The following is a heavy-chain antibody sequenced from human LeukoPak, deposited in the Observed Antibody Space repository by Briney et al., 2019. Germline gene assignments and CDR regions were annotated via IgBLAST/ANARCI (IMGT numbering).Heavy chain of an antibody. CDR1: GYSISSGYY. J-gene: IGHJ4*02. CDR3: ARDPNGDYYFDY. V-gene: IGHV4-38-2*02. CDR2: IYHSGST. D-gene: IGHD4-17*01. Sequence: PSETLSLTCTVSGYSISSGYYWDWIRQPPGKGLEWIGSIYHSGSTYYNPSLKSRVTISVDTSKNQFSLELTSVTAADTAVYYCARDPNGDYYFDYWGQGTLVTVSS.